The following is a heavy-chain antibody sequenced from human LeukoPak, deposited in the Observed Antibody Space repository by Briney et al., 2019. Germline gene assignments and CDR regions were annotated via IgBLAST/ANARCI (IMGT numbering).Heavy chain of an antibody. V-gene: IGHV1-2*02. J-gene: IGHJ4*02. CDR3: ARDLAGPPGYSGYKFGVVADY. Sequence: ASVKVSCKASGYTFTGYYMHWVRQAPGQGLEWMGWINPNRGGTNYAQKFQGRVTMTRDTSISTAYMELSRLRSDDTAVYYCARDLAGPPGYSGYKFGVVADYWGQGTLVTVSS. D-gene: IGHD5-12*01. CDR2: INPNRGGT. CDR1: GYTFTGYY.